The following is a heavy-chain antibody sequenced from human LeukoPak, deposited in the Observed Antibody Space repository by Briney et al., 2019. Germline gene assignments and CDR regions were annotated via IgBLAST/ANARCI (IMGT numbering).Heavy chain of an antibody. CDR1: GGSISSYY. Sequence: ETLSLTCTVSGGSISSYYWSWIRQPPGKGLEWIGYIYYSGSTNYNPSLKSRVTISVDTSKNQFSLKLSSVTAADTAVYYCARGLMMAVAGRGEFHYWGQGTLVTVSS. CDR3: ARGLMMAVAGRGEFHY. CDR2: IYYSGST. V-gene: IGHV4-59*01. D-gene: IGHD6-13*01. J-gene: IGHJ4*02.